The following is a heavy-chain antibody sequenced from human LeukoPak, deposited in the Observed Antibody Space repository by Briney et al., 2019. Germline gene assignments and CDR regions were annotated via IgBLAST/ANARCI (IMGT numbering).Heavy chain of an antibody. V-gene: IGHV3-21*04. CDR3: AKVIYYYYYMDV. J-gene: IGHJ6*03. Sequence: PGGSLRLSCAASGFTFSSYSMNWVRQAPGKGLEWVSSISSSSSYIYYADSVKGRFTISRDNSKNTLYLQMNSLRAEDTAVYYCAKVIYYYYYMDVWGKGTTVTISS. CDR1: GFTFSSYS. CDR2: ISSSSSYI.